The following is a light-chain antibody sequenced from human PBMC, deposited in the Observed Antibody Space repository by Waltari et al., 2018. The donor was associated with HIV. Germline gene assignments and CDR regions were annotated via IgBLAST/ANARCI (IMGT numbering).Light chain of an antibody. CDR3: QQYYTVPPT. J-gene: IGKJ4*01. CDR2: WAS. Sequence: DIVMTHSPDPLAVSLGERAIINCTFSRTVFYSSDNQNYLAWYLQRPGQSPKVLIFWASTRAVGVPDRFRGSGSGTDFSLTLSSLQADDVGVYYCQQYYTVPPTFGGGTKVEI. CDR1: RTVFYSSDNQNY. V-gene: IGKV4-1*01.